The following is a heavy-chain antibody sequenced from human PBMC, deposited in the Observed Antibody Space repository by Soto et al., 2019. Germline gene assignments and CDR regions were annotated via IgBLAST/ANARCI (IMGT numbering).Heavy chain of an antibody. V-gene: IGHV3-30-3*01. Sequence: QVQLVESGGGVVQPGRSLRLSCAASGFTFSSYAMYWVRQAPGKGLEWVAVIAYDGNNKYYADSVKGRFTISRDNSKNTVYLQLNSLRAEDTAVYYCARAGCDGGSCYAVVGLRYGMDVWGQGTTVTVSS. CDR3: ARAGCDGGSCYAVVGLRYGMDV. D-gene: IGHD2-15*01. J-gene: IGHJ6*02. CDR1: GFTFSSYA. CDR2: IAYDGNNK.